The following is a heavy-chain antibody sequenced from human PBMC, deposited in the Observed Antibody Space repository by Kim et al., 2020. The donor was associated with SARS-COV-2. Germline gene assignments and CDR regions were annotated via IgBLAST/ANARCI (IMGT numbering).Heavy chain of an antibody. J-gene: IGHJ5*02. CDR3: ARGQVWGSYRYGWFDP. Sequence: LKSRVTISVDTSKNQFSLKLSSVTAADTAVYYCARGQVWGSYRYGWFDPWGQGTLVTVSS. V-gene: IGHV4-59*09. D-gene: IGHD3-16*02.